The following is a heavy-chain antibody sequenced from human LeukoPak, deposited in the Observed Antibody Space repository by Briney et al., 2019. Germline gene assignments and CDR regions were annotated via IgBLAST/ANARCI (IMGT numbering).Heavy chain of an antibody. CDR2: ISYDGSNK. CDR3: AKDPSDIAVSPLYGMDV. J-gene: IGHJ6*02. CDR1: GFTFSSSG. D-gene: IGHD6-19*01. V-gene: IGHV3-30*18. Sequence: PGGSLRLSCAASGFTFSSSGIHWVRQAPGKGLEWVAVISYDGSNKYYADSVKGRFTISRDNSKNTLYLQMNSLRAEDTAVYYCAKDPSDIAVSPLYGMDVWGQGTTVTVSS.